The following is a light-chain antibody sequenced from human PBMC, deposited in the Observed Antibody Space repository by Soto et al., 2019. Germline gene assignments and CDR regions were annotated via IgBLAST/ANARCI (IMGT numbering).Light chain of an antibody. J-gene: IGLJ3*02. V-gene: IGLV2-14*01. CDR2: EVS. CDR1: SSDVGGYNY. Sequence: QSALTQPASVSGSPGQSITISCTGTSSDVGGYNYVSWYQQHPGKAPKLMIYEVSNRPSGVSTRFSGSKSGNTASLTISGLQAEDEADYYCTSYTSGSTLRVFGGGTKLTVL. CDR3: TSYTSGSTLRV.